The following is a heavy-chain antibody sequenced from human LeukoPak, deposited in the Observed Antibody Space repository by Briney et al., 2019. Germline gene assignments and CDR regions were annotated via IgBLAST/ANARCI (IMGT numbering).Heavy chain of an antibody. V-gene: IGHV3-30*03. D-gene: IGHD2-21*02. CDR3: AGDACGGDCLGAFGI. CDR1: GFTFSSYG. CDR2: ISYDGSNK. Sequence: PGGSLRLSCAASGFTFSSYGMHWVRQAPGKGLEWVAVISYDGSNKYYADSVKGRFTISRDNAKNSLYLQMNSLRAEDTAVYYCAGDACGGDCLGAFGIGAKGQWSPSLQ. J-gene: IGHJ3*02.